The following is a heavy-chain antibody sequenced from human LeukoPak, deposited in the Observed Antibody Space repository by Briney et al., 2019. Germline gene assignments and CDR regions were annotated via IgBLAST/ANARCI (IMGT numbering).Heavy chain of an antibody. J-gene: IGHJ4*02. Sequence: GGSLRLSCAASGFTFTTYAMTWVRQAPGKGLDWVSAISPRGDKTYYADSVKGRFTISRDNSKNTLYLQMNSLGAEDTAVYYCARGRAYYYDSSGYYAAEGDYWGQGTLVTVSS. V-gene: IGHV3-23*01. CDR1: GFTFTTYA. CDR2: ISPRGDKT. CDR3: ARGRAYYYDSSGYYAAEGDY. D-gene: IGHD3-22*01.